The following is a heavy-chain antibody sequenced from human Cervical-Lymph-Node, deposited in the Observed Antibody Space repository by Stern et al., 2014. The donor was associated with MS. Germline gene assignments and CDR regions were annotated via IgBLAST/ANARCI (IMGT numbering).Heavy chain of an antibody. J-gene: IGHJ4*02. Sequence: VQLVESGAEVKKPGESLKISCKGSGYSFPNYWIGWVRQMPGKGLEWMGIINPGDSDTRYSPPFQGQVTISVDKSTSTAYLQWSSLKASDTAMYYCARRHCASRSSCDYFDFWGQGTLVTVSS. CDR1: GYSFPNYW. V-gene: IGHV5-51*01. D-gene: IGHD1-26*01. CDR2: INPGDSDT. CDR3: ARRHCASRSSCDYFDF.